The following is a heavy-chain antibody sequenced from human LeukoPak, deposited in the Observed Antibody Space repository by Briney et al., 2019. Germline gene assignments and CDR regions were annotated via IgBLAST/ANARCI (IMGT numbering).Heavy chain of an antibody. CDR3: AKGLIEMVGGGPVGVYYYFGMDV. D-gene: IGHD3-10*01. J-gene: IGHJ6*04. CDR1: GFSFSTYG. V-gene: IGHV3-23*01. CDR2: ISGTGATT. Sequence: GGSLRLSCAASGFSFSTYGMSWARQAPGKGLEWVSSISGTGATTYYADSVKGRFTISRDNSENTLYLQLHSLRAEDTAVYYCAKGLIEMVGGGPVGVYYYFGMDVWGKGTTVTVST.